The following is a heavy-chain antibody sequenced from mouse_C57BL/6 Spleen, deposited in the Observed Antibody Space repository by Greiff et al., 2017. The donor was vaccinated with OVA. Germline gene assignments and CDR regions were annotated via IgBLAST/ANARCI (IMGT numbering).Heavy chain of an antibody. J-gene: IGHJ4*01. CDR2: IYPGSGST. CDR3: ARGGYSNYDYYAMDY. Sequence: QVQLQQSGAELVKPGASVKMSCKASGYTFTSYWITWVKQRPGQGLEWIGDIYPGSGSTNYNEKFKSKATLTVDTSSSTAYMQLSSLTSEDSAVYYCARGGYSNYDYYAMDYWGQGTSVTVSS. D-gene: IGHD2-5*01. V-gene: IGHV1-55*01. CDR1: GYTFTSYW.